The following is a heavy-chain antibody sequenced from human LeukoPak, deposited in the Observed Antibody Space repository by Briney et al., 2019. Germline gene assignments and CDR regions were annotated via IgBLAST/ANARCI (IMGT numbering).Heavy chain of an antibody. D-gene: IGHD7-27*01. Sequence: SQTLSLTCTVSGGSISSGGYYWSWIRQHPGKGLEWIGYIYYSGSTYYNPSLKSRVTISVDTSKNQFSLKLSSVTAADTAVYYCARTGVDGHLGEFDPWGQGTLVTVSS. J-gene: IGHJ5*02. CDR2: IYYSGST. V-gene: IGHV4-31*03. CDR3: ARTGVDGHLGEFDP. CDR1: GGSISSGGYY.